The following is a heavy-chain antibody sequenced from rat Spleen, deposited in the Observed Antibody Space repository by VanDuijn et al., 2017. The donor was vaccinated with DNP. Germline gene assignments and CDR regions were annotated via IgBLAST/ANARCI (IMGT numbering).Heavy chain of an antibody. CDR2: ITSSGGST. CDR1: GFTFNNYW. Sequence: EVQLVESGGDLVQPGRSLKLSCVASGFTFNNYWMTWIRQVPGKGLEWVASITSSGGSTYYPDSVKGRFTISRDNAKNTLYLQMNSLRSEDTATYYCARPSNAYAMDAVGQGTSVTVSS. V-gene: IGHV5-31*01. D-gene: IGHD1-2*01. CDR3: ARPSNAYAMDA. J-gene: IGHJ4*01.